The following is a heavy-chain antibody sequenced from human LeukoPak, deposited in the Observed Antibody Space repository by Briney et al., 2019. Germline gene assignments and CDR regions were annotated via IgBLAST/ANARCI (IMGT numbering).Heavy chain of an antibody. CDR3: AKVGHYYDSSEAY. J-gene: IGHJ4*02. V-gene: IGHV3-23*01. CDR2: ISGSGGST. Sequence: GGSLRLSCAASGFTFSSYGMSWVRQAPGKGLEWVSAISGSGGSTYYADSVKGRFTISRDNSKNTLYLQMNSLRAEDTAVYYCAKVGHYYDSSEAYWGQGTLVTVSS. D-gene: IGHD3-22*01. CDR1: GFTFSSYG.